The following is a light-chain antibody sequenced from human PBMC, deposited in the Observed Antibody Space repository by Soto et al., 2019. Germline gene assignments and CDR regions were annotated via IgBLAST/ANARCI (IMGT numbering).Light chain of an antibody. V-gene: IGLV2-14*03. CDR3: NSYTSNNTYV. Sequence: QSALTQPASVSGSPGQAITISCSGTSSDVGAFNNVSWYQQHPGKAPKLMIYDVSNRPSGVSNRFSGSKSGNTASLTISGLRAEDEADYYCNSYTSNNTYVFGTGTKVTAL. J-gene: IGLJ1*01. CDR1: SSDVGAFNN. CDR2: DVS.